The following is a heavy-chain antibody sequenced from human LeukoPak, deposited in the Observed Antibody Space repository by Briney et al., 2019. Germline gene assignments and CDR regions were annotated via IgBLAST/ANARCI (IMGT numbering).Heavy chain of an antibody. CDR3: AKDQSGFCGSSSCYTIDY. Sequence: PGGSLRLSCAASGFAFSRYGMHWVRQAPVKGLEWVAFIQYEGSNKYYTDSVKGRFTISRDNSKNTLYLQVNSLRAEDTAVYYCAKDQSGFCGSSSCYTIDYWGQGTLVTVSS. CDR1: GFAFSRYG. CDR2: IQYEGSNK. V-gene: IGHV3-30*02. D-gene: IGHD2-2*02. J-gene: IGHJ4*02.